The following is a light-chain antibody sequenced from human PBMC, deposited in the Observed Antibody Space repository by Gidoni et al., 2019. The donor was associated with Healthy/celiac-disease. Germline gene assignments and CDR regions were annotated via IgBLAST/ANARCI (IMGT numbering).Light chain of an antibody. Sequence: EIGLTQSPGTLSLSPGERATLSCRASQSVSSSYLAWYQQKPGQAPRLLIYGASSRATGIPDRFSGSGSGTDFTLTISRLEPEDFAVYYCQQYGSSTSTFGQXTKVEIK. J-gene: IGKJ1*01. CDR1: QSVSSSY. CDR2: GAS. CDR3: QQYGSSTST. V-gene: IGKV3-20*01.